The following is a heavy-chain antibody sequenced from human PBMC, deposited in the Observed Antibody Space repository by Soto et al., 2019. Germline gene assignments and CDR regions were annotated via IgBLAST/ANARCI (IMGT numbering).Heavy chain of an antibody. J-gene: IGHJ5*02. V-gene: IGHV1-69*13. CDR3: ARVGYYDSSGYPLDVDSWFDP. Sequence: PVKVSCKASGGTFSSYAISWVRQAPGQGLEWMGGIIPIFGTANYAQKFQGRVTITADESTSTAYMELSSLRSEDTAVYYCARVGYYDSSGYPLDVDSWFDPWGQGTLVTVSS. CDR2: IIPIFGTA. CDR1: GGTFSSYA. D-gene: IGHD3-22*01.